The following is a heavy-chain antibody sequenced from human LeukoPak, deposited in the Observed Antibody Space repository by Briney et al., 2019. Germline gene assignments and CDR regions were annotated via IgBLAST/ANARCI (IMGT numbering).Heavy chain of an antibody. CDR3: GKERYGSSSVVDY. Sequence: GGSLRLSCAASGFTFSSNAMNWVRQAPGKGLEWVSGITGSGDSTYYADSVKGRFTISRGNSKNTVYLQMNSLRVEDTAVYHCGKERYGSSSVVDYWGQGTLVTVSS. V-gene: IGHV3-23*01. D-gene: IGHD6-6*01. J-gene: IGHJ4*02. CDR1: GFTFSSNA. CDR2: ITGSGDST.